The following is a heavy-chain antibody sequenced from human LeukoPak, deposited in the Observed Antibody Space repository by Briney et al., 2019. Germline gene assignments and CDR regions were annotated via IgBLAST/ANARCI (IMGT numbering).Heavy chain of an antibody. CDR3: TRDPRGSYGPDAFDI. Sequence: PGRALRLSCTASGFTFGDYAMSWVRQAPGKGLEWVGFIRSKAYGGTTEYAASVKGRFMISRDDSKSIAYLQMNSLKTEHTAVYYCTRDPRGSYGPDAFDIWGQGTMVTVSS. CDR1: GFTFGDYA. V-gene: IGHV3-49*04. J-gene: IGHJ3*02. D-gene: IGHD1-26*01. CDR2: IRSKAYGGTT.